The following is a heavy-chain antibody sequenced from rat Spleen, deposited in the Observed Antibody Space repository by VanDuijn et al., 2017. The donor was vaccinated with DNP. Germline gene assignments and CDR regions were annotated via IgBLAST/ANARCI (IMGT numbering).Heavy chain of an antibody. CDR2: ISFDGNEI. CDR1: GFTFSYFD. CDR3: VRPEAEAA. V-gene: IGHV5-7*01. Sequence: EVQLVESGGGLVQPGRSLKLSCVASGFTFSYFDMAWVRQAPTKGLEWVASISFDGNEIDYRDSVKGRFTISRDNGKKTLYLQMDSLRSEDTATYYCVRPEAEAAWGQGTSVTVSS. J-gene: IGHJ4*01.